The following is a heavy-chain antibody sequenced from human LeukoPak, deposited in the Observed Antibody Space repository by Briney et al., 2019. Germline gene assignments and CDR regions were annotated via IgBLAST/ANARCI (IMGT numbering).Heavy chain of an antibody. V-gene: IGHV1-3*01. J-gene: IGHJ4*02. CDR1: GYTFTSYA. CDR2: INAGNGDT. D-gene: IGHD1-1*01. CDR3: ARDRGGTGDFDY. Sequence: ASVKVSCKASGYTFTSYAMHWVRRAPGQRLEWMGWINAGNGDTKYSQKFQGRVTIARNTSASTAYMELSSLRSEDTAVYYCARDRGGTGDFDYWGQGTLVTVSS.